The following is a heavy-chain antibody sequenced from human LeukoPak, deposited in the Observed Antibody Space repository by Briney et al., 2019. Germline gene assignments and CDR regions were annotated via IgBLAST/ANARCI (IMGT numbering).Heavy chain of an antibody. D-gene: IGHD2-15*01. Sequence: GGSLRLSCVASGFTFSSRDWMTWVRQAPGKGLEWVANIKQDGSEKNYVDSVKGRFTISRDNAKNSVDLQMNSLRADDAAVYYCARAPVTSCRGAFCYPFDIWGQGTLVTVSS. CDR3: ARAPVTSCRGAFCYPFDI. J-gene: IGHJ4*02. V-gene: IGHV3-7*03. CDR1: GFTFSSRDW. CDR2: IKQDGSEK.